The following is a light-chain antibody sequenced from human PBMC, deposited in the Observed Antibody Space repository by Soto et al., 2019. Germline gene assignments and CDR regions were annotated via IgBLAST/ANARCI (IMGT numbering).Light chain of an antibody. Sequence: QSALTQPASVSGSPGQSITISCTGISSDVGGYKYVSWYQHHPGKAPKLMIYEVSNRPSGVSDRFSGSRSGNTASLTISGLQAEDESDYYCSSYTSSSTWVFGGGTKVTVL. CDR3: SSYTSSSTWV. J-gene: IGLJ3*02. CDR1: SSDVGGYKY. CDR2: EVS. V-gene: IGLV2-14*01.